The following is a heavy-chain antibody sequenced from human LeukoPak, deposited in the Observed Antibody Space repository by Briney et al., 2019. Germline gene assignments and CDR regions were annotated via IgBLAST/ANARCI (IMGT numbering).Heavy chain of an antibody. J-gene: IGHJ4*02. CDR3: ARAVEMAPFVDY. Sequence: ASVKVSCKASGYTFTSYDINWVRQATGQGLEWMGLMNPSSGNTGYAQKFQGRVTMTRNTSISTAYMELSSLRSEDTAVYYCARAVEMAPFVDYWGQGTLVTVSS. CDR2: MNPSSGNT. CDR1: GYTFTSYD. D-gene: IGHD5-24*01. V-gene: IGHV1-8*01.